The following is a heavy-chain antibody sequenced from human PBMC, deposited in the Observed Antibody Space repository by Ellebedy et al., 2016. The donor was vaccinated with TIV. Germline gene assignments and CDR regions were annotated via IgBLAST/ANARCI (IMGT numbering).Heavy chain of an antibody. V-gene: IGHV1-46*04. J-gene: IGHJ6*02. Sequence: ASVKVSCKASGYTFTSYYMHWVRQAPGQGLEWMGIINPSGGSTSYAQKLQGRVTMTRDTSTSTVYMELSSLRSEDTAVYYCASVNYDFWSEGGMDVWGQGTTVTVSS. CDR3: ASVNYDFWSEGGMDV. D-gene: IGHD3-3*01. CDR1: GYTFTSYY. CDR2: INPSGGST.